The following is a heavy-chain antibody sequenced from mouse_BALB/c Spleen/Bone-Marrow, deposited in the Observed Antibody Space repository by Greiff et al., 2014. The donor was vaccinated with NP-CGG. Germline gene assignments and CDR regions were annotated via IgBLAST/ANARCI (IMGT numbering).Heavy chain of an antibody. J-gene: IGHJ4*01. CDR1: GFSLTGYG. Sequence: QVQLQQSGPGLVAPSQSLSITCTVSGFSLTGYGVNWVRQPPGKGLEWLGMIWGDGSTDYNSALKSRLSISKDNSKSQVFLKMNSLQTDDTARHYCAREPHYYAMDYWGQGTSVTVSS. CDR3: AREPHYYAMDY. CDR2: IWGDGST. V-gene: IGHV2-6-7*01.